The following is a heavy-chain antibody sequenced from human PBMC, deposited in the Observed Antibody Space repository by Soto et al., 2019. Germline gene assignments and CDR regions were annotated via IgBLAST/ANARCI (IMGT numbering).Heavy chain of an antibody. CDR3: ARARDDCWSGYYYYYYYMDV. V-gene: IGHV3-30-3*01. J-gene: IGHJ6*03. CDR2: ISYDGSNK. Sequence: GGSLRLSCAASGFTFSSYAMHWVRQAPGKGLEWVAVISYDGSNKYYADSVKGRFTISRDNSKNTLYLQMNSLRAEDTAVYYCARARDDCWSGYYYYYYYMDVWGKGTTVTVSS. D-gene: IGHD3-3*01. CDR1: GFTFSSYA.